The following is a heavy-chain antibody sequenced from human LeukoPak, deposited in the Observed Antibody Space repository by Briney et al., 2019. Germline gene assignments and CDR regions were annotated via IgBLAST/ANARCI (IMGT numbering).Heavy chain of an antibody. CDR2: IYHSGST. V-gene: IGHV4-4*02. CDR3: ASGITMVRGVIDY. Sequence: PSGTLSLTCAVSGGSISSSNWWSWVRQPPGKGLEWIGGIYHSGSTNYNPSLKSRVTISVDKSKNQFSLKLSSVTAADTAVYYCASGITMVRGVIDYWGQGTLVTVSS. D-gene: IGHD3-10*01. J-gene: IGHJ4*02. CDR1: GGSISSSNW.